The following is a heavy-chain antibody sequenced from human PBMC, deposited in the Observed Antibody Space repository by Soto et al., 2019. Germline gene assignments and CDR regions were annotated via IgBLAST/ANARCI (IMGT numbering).Heavy chain of an antibody. CDR3: ARGVSYYDFWSGYRRIWDY. V-gene: IGHV4-34*01. CDR1: GGSFSGYY. J-gene: IGHJ4*02. CDR2: INHSGST. Sequence: QVHLQQWGAGLLKPSETLSLTCAVYGGSFSGYYWSWIRQPPGKGLEWIGEINHSGSTNYNPSLKSRVTISVDTSKNQFSLKLSSVTAADTAVYYCARGVSYYDFWSGYRRIWDYWGQGTLVTVSS. D-gene: IGHD3-3*01.